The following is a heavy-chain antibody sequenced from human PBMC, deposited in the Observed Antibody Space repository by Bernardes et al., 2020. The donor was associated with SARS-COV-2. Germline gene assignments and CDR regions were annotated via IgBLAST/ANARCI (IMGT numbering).Heavy chain of an antibody. CDR1: GFTFSSYA. Sequence: GGSLRLSCSASGFTFSSYAMHWVRQAPGKGLEYVSAISSNGGSTYYADSVKGRFTISRDNSKNTLYLQMSSLRAEDTAVYYCVKVVYSSSWYEDYWGQGTLVTVSS. J-gene: IGHJ4*02. D-gene: IGHD6-13*01. CDR3: VKVVYSSSWYEDY. V-gene: IGHV3-64D*06. CDR2: ISSNGGST.